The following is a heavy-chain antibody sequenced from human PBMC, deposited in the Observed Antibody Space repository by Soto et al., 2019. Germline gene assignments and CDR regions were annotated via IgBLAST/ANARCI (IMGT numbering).Heavy chain of an antibody. CDR2: INPSGGST. D-gene: IGHD5-12*01. J-gene: IGHJ4*02. Sequence: QVQLVQSGAEVKKPGASVKVSCKASGYTFTSYYMHWVRQAPGQGLEWMGIINPSGGSTSYAQKFQGRVTXXRXRXRSTVYMELSSLRSEDTAVYYCARGRTVDREMIGRIWGQGTLVTVSS. CDR1: GYTFTSYY. V-gene: IGHV1-46*03. CDR3: ARGRTVDREMIGRI.